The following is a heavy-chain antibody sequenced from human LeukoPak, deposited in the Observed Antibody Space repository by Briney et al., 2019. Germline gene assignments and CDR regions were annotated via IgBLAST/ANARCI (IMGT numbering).Heavy chain of an antibody. CDR1: GFTFSSYW. V-gene: IGHV3-7*03. D-gene: IGHD3-10*01. CDR2: IKQDGSEK. Sequence: GGSLRLCCAASGFTFSSYWMSWVRQAPGKGLEWVANIKQDGSEKYYVDSVKGRFTISRDNAKNSLYLQMNSLRAEDTAVYYCARESTITMVRGAQFDYWGQGTLVTVSS. CDR3: ARESTITMVRGAQFDY. J-gene: IGHJ4*02.